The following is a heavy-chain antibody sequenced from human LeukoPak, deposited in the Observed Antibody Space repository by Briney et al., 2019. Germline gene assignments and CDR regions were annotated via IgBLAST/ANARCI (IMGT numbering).Heavy chain of an antibody. CDR1: GFTVSHYD. CDR2: IGTTGDVR. V-gene: IGHV3-48*03. CDR3: ARGETHDC. D-gene: IGHD4-23*01. J-gene: IGHJ4*02. Sequence: PGGSLRLSCAAPGFTVSHYDMNWVRQAPGKGLEWVSYIGTTGDVRYYADSVKGRFTISRDNTKNSVYLQMNNLGAEDTAVYYCARGETHDCWGQGTLVIVSS.